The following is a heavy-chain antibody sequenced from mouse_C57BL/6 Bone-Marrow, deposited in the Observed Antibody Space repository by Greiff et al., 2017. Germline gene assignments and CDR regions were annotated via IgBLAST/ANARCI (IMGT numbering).Heavy chain of an antibody. Sequence: QVHLKESGAELARPGASVTLSCKASGYTFTGYGISWVKQRTVHGLEWIGAIYPGSGNTSYNEKFKGKARLTADKSSSTAYMELRSLTSEDSAVYHWARYHEDYWGQGTTLTVSS. CDR2: IYPGSGNT. CDR1: GYTFTGYG. D-gene: IGHD1-1*01. V-gene: IGHV1-81*01. J-gene: IGHJ2*01. CDR3: ARYHEDY.